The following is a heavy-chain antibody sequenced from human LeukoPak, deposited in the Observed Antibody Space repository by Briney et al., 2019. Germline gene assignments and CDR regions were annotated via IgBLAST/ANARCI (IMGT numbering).Heavy chain of an antibody. Sequence: GGSLRLSCAASGFSFSNYWMHWVRQAPGKGLVWVSRINSDGSSTTYADFVKGRFTISRDNAKNTLYLQMYSLRAEDTAVYYCARDGVEFYNWFDPWGQGTLVTVSS. D-gene: IGHD2-21*01. CDR2: INSDGSST. V-gene: IGHV3-74*01. CDR1: GFSFSNYW. J-gene: IGHJ5*02. CDR3: ARDGVEFYNWFDP.